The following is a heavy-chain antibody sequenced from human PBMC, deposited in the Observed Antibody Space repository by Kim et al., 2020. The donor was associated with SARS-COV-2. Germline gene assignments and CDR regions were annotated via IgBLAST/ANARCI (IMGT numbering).Heavy chain of an antibody. J-gene: IGHJ4*02. Sequence: SETLSLTCTVSGGSISSHFWSWIRQHPGKGLEWIGYISYSGSSSYNPSLKSRVTISVDTSKNQFSLKLSSVTAADTAVYFCAREAIWSHFDSWGQGTLVTVSS. D-gene: IGHD3-10*01. CDR3: AREAIWSHFDS. V-gene: IGHV4-59*11. CDR2: ISYSGSS. CDR1: GGSISSHF.